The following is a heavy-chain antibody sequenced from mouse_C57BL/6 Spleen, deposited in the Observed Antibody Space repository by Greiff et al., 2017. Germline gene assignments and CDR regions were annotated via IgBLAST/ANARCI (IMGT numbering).Heavy chain of an antibody. CDR2: INPGSGGT. CDR1: GYAFTNYL. J-gene: IGHJ4*01. Sequence: QVQLKESGAELVRPGTSVKVSCKASGYAFTNYLIEWVKQRPGQGLEWIGVINPGSGGTNYNEEFKGKATLTADKYSSTAYMQLSSLTSEDSAVYVCYRNAMDYWGQGTSVTVSS. CDR3: YRNAMDY. V-gene: IGHV1-54*01.